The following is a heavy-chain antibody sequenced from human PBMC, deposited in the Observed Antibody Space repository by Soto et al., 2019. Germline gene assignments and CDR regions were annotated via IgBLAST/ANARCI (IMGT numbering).Heavy chain of an antibody. J-gene: IGHJ4*02. D-gene: IGHD3-10*01. V-gene: IGHV1-3*01. Sequence: QVQLVQSGAEVKKPGASVKVSCKASGYSFTSYAIHWVHQAPGQGLECMGWINAANGNTRYSQKFQGRVTITRDTTATTGLMGLGSLTSGDTAVDFCARSRGLDDWGQGTLITVSS. CDR2: INAANGNT. CDR3: ARSRGLDD. CDR1: GYSFTSYA.